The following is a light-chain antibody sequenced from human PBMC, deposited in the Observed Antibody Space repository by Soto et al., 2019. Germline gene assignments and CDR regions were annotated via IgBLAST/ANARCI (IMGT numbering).Light chain of an antibody. J-gene: IGLJ1*01. CDR3: SSYTSSSTLV. V-gene: IGLV2-14*01. CDR2: EVS. Sequence: QSGLTQPASVSGSPGQSITISCTGTSSDVGGYNYVSWYQQHPGKAPKLIIYEVSNRPSGVSNRFSGSKSGNTASLTISGLQAEDETDYYCSSYTSSSTLVFGTGTKVTVL. CDR1: SSDVGGYNY.